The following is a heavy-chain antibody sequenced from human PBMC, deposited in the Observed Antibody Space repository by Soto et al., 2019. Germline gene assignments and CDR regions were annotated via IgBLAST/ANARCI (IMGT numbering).Heavy chain of an antibody. CDR2: IIGGDGPT. V-gene: IGHV3-23*01. CDR1: GFTFSSYA. D-gene: IGHD5-12*01. CDR3: ARPVVYSGYDRVFFDY. J-gene: IGHJ4*02. Sequence: GGSLRLSCAASGFTFSSYAMSWVRQAPGKGLEWVASIIGGDGPTYYADSVKGRFTISRDNAKYALYLQMNILRAEDTAVYYCARPVVYSGYDRVFFDYWGQGTLVTVSS.